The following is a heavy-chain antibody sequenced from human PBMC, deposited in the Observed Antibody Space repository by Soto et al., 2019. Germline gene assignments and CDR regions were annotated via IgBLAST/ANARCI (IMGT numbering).Heavy chain of an antibody. V-gene: IGHV3-64*01. CDR2: ISNNGAHT. J-gene: IGHJ6*03. CDR3: ARRGYGSRWPNVYMDV. D-gene: IGHD6-13*01. CDR1: GFTFSNYE. Sequence: GGSLRLSCAASGFTFSNYEMHWVRQAPGKGLESVSGISNNGAHTDYAKSVKGRFTISRDNSENTLYLQMGSLRAEDMALYYCARRGYGSRWPNVYMDVWGKGTTVTVSS.